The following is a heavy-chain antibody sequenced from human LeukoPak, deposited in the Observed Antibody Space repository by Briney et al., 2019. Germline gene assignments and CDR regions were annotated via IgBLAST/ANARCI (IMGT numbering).Heavy chain of an antibody. Sequence: PSETLSLTCTVSGGSIGDYYWTWIRQPPGKGLEWIGHIYYSGNTIYNPSLKSRVTISVDTSKNQFSLKLTSVTTADTAVYYCAGEDYFDSSGYASWRFDIWGQGTMVTVSS. V-gene: IGHV4-59*01. CDR1: GGSIGDYY. CDR3: AGEDYFDSSGYASWRFDI. J-gene: IGHJ3*02. CDR2: IYYSGNT. D-gene: IGHD3-22*01.